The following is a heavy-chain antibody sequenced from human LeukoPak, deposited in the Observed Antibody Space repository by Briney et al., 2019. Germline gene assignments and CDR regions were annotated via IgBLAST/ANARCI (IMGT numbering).Heavy chain of an antibody. CDR2: IYHSGST. J-gene: IGHJ4*02. V-gene: IGHV4-38-2*02. CDR3: ARDHREDFWSGYKYYFDY. D-gene: IGHD3-3*01. CDR1: GYSISSGYY. Sequence: SETLSLTCTVSGYSISSGYYWGWIRQPPGKGLEWIGSIYHSGSTYYNPSLKSRVTISVDTSKNQFSLKLSSVTAADTAVYYCARDHREDFWSGYKYYFDYWGQGTLVTVSS.